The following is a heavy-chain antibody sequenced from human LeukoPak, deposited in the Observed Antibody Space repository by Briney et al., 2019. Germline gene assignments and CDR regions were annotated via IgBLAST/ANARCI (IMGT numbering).Heavy chain of an antibody. CDR2: IYHSGST. Sequence: PSGTLSLTCAVSGGSISSSNWWSWVRQPPGQGLEWIGEIYHSGSTNYNPSLKSRVTISVDKSKNQFSLKLSSVTAADTAVYYCARSGYSGYEGPFDYWGQGTLVTVSS. V-gene: IGHV4-4*02. CDR3: ARSGYSGYEGPFDY. CDR1: GGSISSSNW. D-gene: IGHD5-12*01. J-gene: IGHJ4*02.